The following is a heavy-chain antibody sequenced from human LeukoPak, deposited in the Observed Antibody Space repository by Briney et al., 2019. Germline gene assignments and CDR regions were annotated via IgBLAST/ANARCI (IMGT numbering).Heavy chain of an antibody. CDR2: ITGSGSI. J-gene: IGHJ4*02. CDR1: GFTFTSHS. V-gene: IGHV3-69-1*02. D-gene: IGHD2-21*01. CDR3: VRDVIHSYFDI. Sequence: GGSLRLSCAASGFTFTSHSLDWVRQAPGKGLEWVSSITGSGSIQYADSVKGRFTISRDNAKNSLYLQMDGPRAEDTAVYYCVRDVIHSYFDIWGQGVLVTVSS.